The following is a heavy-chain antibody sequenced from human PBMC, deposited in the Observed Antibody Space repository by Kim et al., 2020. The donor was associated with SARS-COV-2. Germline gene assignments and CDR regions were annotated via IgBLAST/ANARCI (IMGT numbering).Heavy chain of an antibody. CDR2: ISSNGGST. CDR3: GSGYSSGWPYYYYGMDV. J-gene: IGHJ6*02. Sequence: GGSLRLSCSASGFTFSSYAMHWVRQAPGKGLEYVSAISSNGGSTYYADSVKGRFTISRDNSKNTLYLQMSSLRAEDTAVYYCGSGYSSGWPYYYYGMDVWGQGTTVTVSS. CDR1: GFTFSSYA. D-gene: IGHD6-19*01. V-gene: IGHV3-64D*06.